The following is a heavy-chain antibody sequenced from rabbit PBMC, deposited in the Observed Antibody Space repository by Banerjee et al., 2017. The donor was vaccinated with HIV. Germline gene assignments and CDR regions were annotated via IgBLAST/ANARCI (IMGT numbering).Heavy chain of an antibody. Sequence: QSLEESGGDLVKPEGSLTLTCTASGFDLSSYYYMCWVRQAPGKGLEWIGCIYSSSGNTDYASWVNGRFTISLDNAQNTVFLQMTSLTAADTATYFCARYSGGSGYFNLWGQGTLVTVS. CDR1: GFDLSSYYY. CDR2: IYSSSGNT. D-gene: IGHD1-1*01. J-gene: IGHJ4*01. CDR3: ARYSGGSGYFNL. V-gene: IGHV1S43*01.